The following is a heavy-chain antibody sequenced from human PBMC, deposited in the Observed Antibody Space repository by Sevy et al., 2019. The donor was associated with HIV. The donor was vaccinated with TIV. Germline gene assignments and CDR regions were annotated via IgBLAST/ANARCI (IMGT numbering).Heavy chain of an antibody. CDR3: ANDASCRVGWYPSNY. V-gene: IGHV3-30-3*02. Sequence: GGSLRLSCAASGFTFSAHAMHWVRQAPGKGLEWVAVISYDGTSQYYADSVRGRFTISRDFSRNTLYLQMNRLGAEDTAVYCGANDASCRVGWYPSNYWGHGTLVTVSS. CDR2: ISYDGTSQ. J-gene: IGHJ4*01. D-gene: IGHD6-19*01. CDR1: GFTFSAHA.